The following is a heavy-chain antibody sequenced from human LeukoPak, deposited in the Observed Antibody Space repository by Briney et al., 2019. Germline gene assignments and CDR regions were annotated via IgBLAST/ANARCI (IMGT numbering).Heavy chain of an antibody. CDR1: GFTFDDYA. Sequence: ALRLSCAASGFTFDDYAMHWVRQAPGKGLEWVSGISWNGGSIGYADSVKGRFTISRDNAKKSLYLQMNTLRAEDTAVYYCARSSGNIAAAGSYLLLWGQGTLVTVSS. CDR2: ISWNGGSI. D-gene: IGHD6-13*01. J-gene: IGHJ4*02. V-gene: IGHV3-9*01. CDR3: ARSSGNIAAAGSYLLL.